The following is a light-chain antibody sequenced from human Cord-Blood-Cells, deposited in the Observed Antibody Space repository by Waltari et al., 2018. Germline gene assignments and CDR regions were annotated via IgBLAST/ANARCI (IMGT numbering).Light chain of an antibody. CDR1: SGSIASNH. J-gene: IGLJ3*02. CDR2: EDN. CDR3: QSYDSSNRWV. Sequence: NFMLTQPHSVSESPGKTVTISCTRSSGSIASNHVQWYQQRPGSSPPTVIYEDNQRPSGVPDRFSGSIDSSSNSASLTISGLKTEDEADYYCQSYDSSNRWVFGGGTKLTVL. V-gene: IGLV6-57*01.